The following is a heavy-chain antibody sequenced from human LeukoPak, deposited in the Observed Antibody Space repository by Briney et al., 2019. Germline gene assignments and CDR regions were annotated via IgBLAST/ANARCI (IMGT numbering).Heavy chain of an antibody. CDR2: ISYDGSNK. CDR3: AKREDYDFWSGYYFFDY. Sequence: PGGSLRLSCAASGFTFSSYGMHWVRQAPGKGLEWVAVISYDGSNKYYADSVKGRFTISSDNSKNTLYLQMNSLRAEDTAVYYCAKREDYDFWSGYYFFDYWGQGTLVTVSS. CDR1: GFTFSSYG. J-gene: IGHJ4*02. V-gene: IGHV3-30*18. D-gene: IGHD3-3*01.